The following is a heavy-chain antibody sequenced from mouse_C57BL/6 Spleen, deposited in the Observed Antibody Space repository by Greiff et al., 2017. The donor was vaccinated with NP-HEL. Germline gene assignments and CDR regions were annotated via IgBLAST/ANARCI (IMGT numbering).Heavy chain of an antibody. CDR2: IYPRDGST. J-gene: IGHJ2*01. D-gene: IGHD2-2*01. CDR1: GYTFTDHT. Sequence: VQLQESDAELVKPGASVKISCKVSGYTFTDHTIHWMKQRPEQGLEWIGYIYPRDGSTKYNEKFKGKATLTADKSSSTAYMQLNSLTSEDSAVYFCARGYGYDPGYFDYWGQGTTLTVSS. V-gene: IGHV1-78*01. CDR3: ARGYGYDPGYFDY.